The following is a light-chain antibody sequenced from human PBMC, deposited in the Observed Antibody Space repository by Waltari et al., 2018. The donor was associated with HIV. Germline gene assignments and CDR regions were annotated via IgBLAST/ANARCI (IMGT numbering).Light chain of an antibody. V-gene: IGLV1-47*02. J-gene: IGLJ3*02. CDR3: ATWDANQWV. CDR2: NNG. CDR1: SANIGKNY. Sequence: QSVLGQESSASGTAGQRVVISCSGTSANIGKNYVYWYQQFAGATPRLIIYNNGQMPSGVPDRFSGSKSGVSASLVISGLQSGDEATYYCATWDANQWVFGGGTKVSVL.